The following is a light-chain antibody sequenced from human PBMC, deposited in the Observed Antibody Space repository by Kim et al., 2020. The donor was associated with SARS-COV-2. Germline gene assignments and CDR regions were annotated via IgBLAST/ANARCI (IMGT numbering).Light chain of an antibody. Sequence: DIQMTQSPSTLSASVGDRVTITCRASQSISSWLAWYQQKPGKAHKLLIYDASSLESGVPSRFSGSGSGTEFTLTISSLQPDDFATYYYQQYNSYYRPLTFGGGTKVDIK. V-gene: IGKV1-5*01. CDR2: DAS. CDR3: QQYNSYYRPLT. CDR1: QSISSW. J-gene: IGKJ4*01.